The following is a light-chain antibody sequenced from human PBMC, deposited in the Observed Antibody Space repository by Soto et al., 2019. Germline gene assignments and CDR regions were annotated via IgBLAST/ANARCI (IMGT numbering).Light chain of an antibody. CDR3: QQRFNWPRFT. CDR2: EAS. J-gene: IGKJ2*01. V-gene: IGKV3-11*01. CDR1: QSVSSY. Sequence: EIVLTQSPATLSLSPGERATLSCRASQSVSSYLAWYQQNPGQAPRLLIYEASNRATGIPARFSGGGSGTDFTLTISSLEPEDFAVYYCQQRFNWPRFTFGQGTKLEIK.